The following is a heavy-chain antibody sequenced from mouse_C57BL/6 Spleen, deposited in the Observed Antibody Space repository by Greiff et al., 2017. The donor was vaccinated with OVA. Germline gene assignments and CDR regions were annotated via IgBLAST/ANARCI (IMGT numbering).Heavy chain of an antibody. CDR3: ARDYYGSSYYYAMDY. D-gene: IGHD1-1*01. Sequence: EVKLVESGGGLVKPGGSLKLSCAASGFTFSDYGMHWVRQAPEKGLEWVAYISSGSSYIYYADTVKGRFTISRDNAKNTMFLQMPSLKSEDTAMYYCARDYYGSSYYYAMDYWGQGTSVTVAS. CDR1: GFTFSDYG. J-gene: IGHJ4*01. V-gene: IGHV5-17*01. CDR2: ISSGSSYI.